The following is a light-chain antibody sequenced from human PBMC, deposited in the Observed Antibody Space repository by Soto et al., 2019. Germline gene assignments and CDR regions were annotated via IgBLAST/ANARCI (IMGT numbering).Light chain of an antibody. V-gene: IGLV2-23*01. CDR2: EDS. J-gene: IGLJ1*01. Sequence: QSALTQPASVSGSPGQSITISCTGTSSDVGSYNLVSWYQQHPGKAPKLMIYEDSKRPSGVSNRFSGSKSGNTASLTISGLQAEDEADYYCCSYAGSSTYVFGTGTKVT. CDR3: CSYAGSSTYV. CDR1: SSDVGSYNL.